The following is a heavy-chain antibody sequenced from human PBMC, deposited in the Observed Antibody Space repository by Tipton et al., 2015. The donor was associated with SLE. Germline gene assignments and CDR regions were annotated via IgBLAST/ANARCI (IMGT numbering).Heavy chain of an antibody. CDR3: AKARRPNSYSSLDS. CDR2: ISWDSSEV. Sequence: SLRLSCEASGFNFLAFAMTWVRQAPGQGLEWLSLISWDSSEVHYADSVSGRFTVSRDNNRNSLFLEMRGLTTEDTAFYFCAKARRPNSYSSLDSWGQGTLVSVSS. D-gene: IGHD4-11*01. CDR1: GFNFLAFA. V-gene: IGHV3-43*01. J-gene: IGHJ4*02.